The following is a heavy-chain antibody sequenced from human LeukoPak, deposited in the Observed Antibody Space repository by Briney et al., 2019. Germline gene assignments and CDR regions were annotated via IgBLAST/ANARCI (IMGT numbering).Heavy chain of an antibody. CDR1: GFTFSDYY. D-gene: IGHD2-21*01. CDR3: VTDRDSHRGMHA. V-gene: IGHV3-11*04. Sequence: GGSLRLSCAASGFTFSDYYMSWIRQAPGKGLECVSYISSSGSTIYYADSVKGRFTISRDNAKNSLYLQMNSLRAEDTAVYYCVTDRDSHRGMHAWGQGTTVTVSS. J-gene: IGHJ6*02. CDR2: ISSSGSTI.